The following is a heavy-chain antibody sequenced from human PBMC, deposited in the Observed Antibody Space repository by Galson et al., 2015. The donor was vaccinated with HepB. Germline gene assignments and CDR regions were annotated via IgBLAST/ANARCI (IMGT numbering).Heavy chain of an antibody. J-gene: IGHJ4*02. CDR3: ATSPTVGY. V-gene: IGHV3-53*01. D-gene: IGHD4-23*01. Sequence: SLRLSCAASGFTVSRNYMTWVRQAPGKGLEWVSVVFSGGSTYYADSVKGRFTTSRDSSKNTLYLQMNSLRAEDTAVYYCATSPTVGYWGQGTLVTVSS. CDR1: GFTVSRNY. CDR2: VFSGGST.